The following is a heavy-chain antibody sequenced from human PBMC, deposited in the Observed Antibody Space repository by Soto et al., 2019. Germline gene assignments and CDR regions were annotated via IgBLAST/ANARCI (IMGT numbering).Heavy chain of an antibody. Sequence: VQLVESGGGVVQPGRSLRLYCEVSGFTFSRYGMHWVRQAPGKGLEWVAIIWYDGNNKYYGDSVKGRFTISRDTSKNTLYLQMNTLRAEDTAIYYCARDGRVEGYGMDVWGQGTTVTVSS. J-gene: IGHJ6*02. CDR2: IWYDGNNK. CDR3: ARDGRVEGYGMDV. V-gene: IGHV3-33*01. D-gene: IGHD1-26*01. CDR1: GFTFSRYG.